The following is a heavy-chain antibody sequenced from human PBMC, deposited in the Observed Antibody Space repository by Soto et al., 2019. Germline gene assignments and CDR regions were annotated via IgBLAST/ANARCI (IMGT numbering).Heavy chain of an antibody. CDR1: GYTFTSYG. V-gene: IGHV1-18*01. J-gene: IGHJ5*02. CDR2: ISAYNGNT. D-gene: IGHD3-22*01. Sequence: ASVKVSCKASGYTFTSYGISWVRQAPGQGLEWMGWISAYNGNTNYAQKLQGRVTMTTDTSTSTAYMELRSLRSDDTAVYYCARDYYDSSGYVNWFDPWGQGALVTVSS. CDR3: ARDYYDSSGYVNWFDP.